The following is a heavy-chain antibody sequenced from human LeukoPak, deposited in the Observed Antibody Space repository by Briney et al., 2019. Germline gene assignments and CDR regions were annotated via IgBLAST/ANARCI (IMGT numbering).Heavy chain of an antibody. D-gene: IGHD6-19*01. CDR1: GFTFSSYG. Sequence: GGSLRLSCAASGFTFSSYGMHWVRQAPGKGLEWVAVISYDGSNKYYADSVKGRFTISRDNSKNTLYLQTNSLRAEDTAVYYCAKDPLYSSGRSLGYFDLWGRGTLVTVSS. CDR3: AKDPLYSSGRSLGYFDL. J-gene: IGHJ2*01. CDR2: ISYDGSNK. V-gene: IGHV3-30*18.